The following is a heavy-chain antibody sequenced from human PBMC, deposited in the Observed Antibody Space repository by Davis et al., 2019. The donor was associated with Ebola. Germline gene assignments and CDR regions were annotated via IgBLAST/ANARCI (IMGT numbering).Heavy chain of an antibody. CDR1: GYTVTDYY. V-gene: IGHV1-2*02. CDR2: INPNSGGT. Sequence: AASVKVSCKGSGYTVTDYYMHWVRQAPGQGPEWMGWINPNSGGTNYAQKFQGRVTMTRDTSISTAYMELTRLTSDDTAVYYCARGAPITMVLVVIVYGLDVWGRGTTVTVSS. J-gene: IGHJ6*02. CDR3: ARGAPITMVLVVIVYGLDV. D-gene: IGHD3-22*01.